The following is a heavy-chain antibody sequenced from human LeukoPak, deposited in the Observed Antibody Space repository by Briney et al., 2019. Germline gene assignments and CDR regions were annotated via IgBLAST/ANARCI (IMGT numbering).Heavy chain of an antibody. J-gene: IGHJ6*02. CDR1: GFTFSSYA. V-gene: IGHV3-23*01. CDR2: ISGSGGST. CDR3: AKDEVLRFGVQRGLDV. Sequence: GGSLRLSCAASGFTFSSYAMSWVRQAPGKGLEWVSAISGSGGSTYYADSVKGRFTISRDNSKNTLYLQMNSLRAEDTAVYYCAKDEVLRFGVQRGLDVWGQGTTVTVSS. D-gene: IGHD3-10*01.